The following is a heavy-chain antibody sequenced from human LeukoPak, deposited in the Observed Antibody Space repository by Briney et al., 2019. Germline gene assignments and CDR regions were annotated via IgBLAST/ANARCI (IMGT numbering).Heavy chain of an antibody. D-gene: IGHD4-23*01. CDR2: IYTSGST. Sequence: SETLSLTCTVSGGSISSYYWSWIRQPAGKGLEWIGRIYTSGSTNYNPSLKSRVTMSVDTSKNQFSLKLSSVTAADTAVYYCARHDQTTVVTPGVGAFDIWGQGTMVTVSS. J-gene: IGHJ3*02. CDR3: ARHDQTTVVTPGVGAFDI. V-gene: IGHV4-4*07. CDR1: GGSISSYY.